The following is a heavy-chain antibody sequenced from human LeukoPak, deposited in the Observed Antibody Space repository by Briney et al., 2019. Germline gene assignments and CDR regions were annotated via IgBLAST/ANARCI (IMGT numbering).Heavy chain of an antibody. Sequence: GASVKVSCKASGYTFTGHYIHWVRQAPGQGLEWMGRIIPNNGGTKYAKKFQGRVTMTRDTSISTAYMELSRLGSDDTAVYYCARERTISANWFDPWGQGTLVTVSS. CDR3: ARERTISANWFDP. V-gene: IGHV1-2*06. CDR2: IIPNNGGT. CDR1: GYTFTGHY. D-gene: IGHD3-3*01. J-gene: IGHJ5*02.